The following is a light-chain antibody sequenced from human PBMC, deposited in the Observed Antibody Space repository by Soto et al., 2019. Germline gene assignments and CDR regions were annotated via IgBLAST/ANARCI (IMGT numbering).Light chain of an antibody. Sequence: QSVLTQPRSVSGSPGQSVTLFCAGTSSDVGAYNYVSWYQQHPGNAPKLMIYDVSERPSGVPDRFSGSKSGNTASLTISGLQTDDEADYYCCSYAGSYTMVFGGGTKLTVL. CDR2: DVS. J-gene: IGLJ2*01. V-gene: IGLV2-11*01. CDR3: CSYAGSYTMV. CDR1: SSDVGAYNY.